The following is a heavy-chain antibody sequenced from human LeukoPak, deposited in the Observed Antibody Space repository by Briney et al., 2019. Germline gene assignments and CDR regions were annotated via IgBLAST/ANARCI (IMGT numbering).Heavy chain of an antibody. Sequence: GASVKVSCKASGYTFTSYGISWLRQAPGQGLEWMGWINPNSGGTNYAQKFQGRVTMTRDTSISTAYMELSRLRSDDTAVYYCARVQKLGITMTLSIWGQGTMVTVSS. CDR2: INPNSGGT. D-gene: IGHD3-22*01. J-gene: IGHJ3*02. CDR1: GYTFTSYG. CDR3: ARVQKLGITMTLSI. V-gene: IGHV1-2*02.